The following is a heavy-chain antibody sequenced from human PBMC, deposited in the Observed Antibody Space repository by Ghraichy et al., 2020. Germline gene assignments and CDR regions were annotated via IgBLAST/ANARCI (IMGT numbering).Heavy chain of an antibody. Sequence: NISCKASGYTFTNYYIHWVRQAPGQGLEWMGIIKPSGGSTTYAQKFQGRVTITRDTSTSTVYMELSSLRSEDTAVYYCAREENGGYFDYWGQGTLVTVSS. D-gene: IGHD3-16*01. CDR3: AREENGGYFDY. J-gene: IGHJ4*02. CDR2: IKPSGGST. V-gene: IGHV1-46*01. CDR1: GYTFTNYY.